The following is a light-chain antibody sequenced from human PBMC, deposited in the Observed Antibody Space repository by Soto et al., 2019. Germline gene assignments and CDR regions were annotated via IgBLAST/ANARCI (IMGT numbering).Light chain of an antibody. J-gene: IGKJ1*01. Sequence: DIQMTQSPSTLSASVGDRVTITCRASQSIGKWLAWYQQKPGEAPKLLIHDASSLESGFPSRFSGSGSGTEFTLTISSLQTDDIATYSCQEYKCLRTFGQGTKVDIK. CDR2: DAS. CDR3: QEYKCLRT. V-gene: IGKV1-5*01. CDR1: QSIGKW.